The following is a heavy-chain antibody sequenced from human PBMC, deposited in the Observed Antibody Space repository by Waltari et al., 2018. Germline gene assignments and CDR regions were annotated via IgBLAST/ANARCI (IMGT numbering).Heavy chain of an antibody. V-gene: IGHV1-69-2*01. CDR1: GYTFTDYY. CDR2: VDPEDGET. J-gene: IGHJ3*02. Sequence: EVQLVQSGAEVKKPGATVKISCKASGYTFTDYYMHWVQQAPGKGLEWMGRVDPEDGETIYAAKFQGRVTITADTSTDTAYMELSSLRSEDTAVYYCATGLRLPAANPQGPIQGDDNAFDIWGQGTMVTVSS. CDR3: ATGLRLPAANPQGPIQGDDNAFDI. D-gene: IGHD2-2*01.